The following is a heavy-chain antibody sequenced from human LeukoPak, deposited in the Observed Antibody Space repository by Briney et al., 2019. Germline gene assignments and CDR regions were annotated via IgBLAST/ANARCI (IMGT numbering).Heavy chain of an antibody. D-gene: IGHD2/OR15-2a*01. Sequence: PSETLSLTCAVYGGSFSGYYWSWIRQPPGKGLEWIGEINHSGSTNYNPSLKSRVTISVDTSKNQFPLKLSSVTAADTAVYYCASSMGPGYYFDYWGQGTLVTVSS. V-gene: IGHV4-34*01. J-gene: IGHJ4*02. CDR3: ASSMGPGYYFDY. CDR2: INHSGST. CDR1: GGSFSGYY.